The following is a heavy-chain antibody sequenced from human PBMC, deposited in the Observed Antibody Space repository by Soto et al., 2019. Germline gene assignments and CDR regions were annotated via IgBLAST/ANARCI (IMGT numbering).Heavy chain of an antibody. CDR3: AHSRNLITEDAQVGDFDY. Sequence: QITLKESGPTQVKPTQTLPLTCSFSGFSLNTDGEGVGWVRQPPGEALEWLALIFWDDDERYSPSVKTRLTITQDPSKNQVVLIMTNMDPVDTATYYCAHSRNLITEDAQVGDFDYWGQGTLVTVSS. CDR2: IFWDDDE. D-gene: IGHD3-10*01. CDR1: GFSLNTDGEG. J-gene: IGHJ4*02. V-gene: IGHV2-5*02.